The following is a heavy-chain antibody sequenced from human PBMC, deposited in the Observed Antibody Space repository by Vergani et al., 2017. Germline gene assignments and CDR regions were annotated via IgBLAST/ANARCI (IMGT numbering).Heavy chain of an antibody. Sequence: QVQLQESGPGLVKPSETLSLTCTVSGYSISSGYYWGWIRQPPGKGLEWIGSIYHSGSTYYNPSLKSRVTISVDTSKNQFSLKLSSVTAADTAVYYCARDLHGALDYWGQGTLVTVSS. D-gene: IGHD1-26*01. CDR3: ARDLHGALDY. J-gene: IGHJ4*02. CDR2: IYHSGST. V-gene: IGHV4-38-2*02. CDR1: GYSISSGYY.